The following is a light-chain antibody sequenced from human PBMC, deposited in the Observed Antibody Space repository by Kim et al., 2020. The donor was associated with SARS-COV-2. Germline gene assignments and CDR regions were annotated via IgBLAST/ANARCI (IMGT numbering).Light chain of an antibody. CDR1: QSVSFY. CDR3: QQRINWPRT. Sequence: LSPGESATLSCRASQSVSFYLAWYQQKPGQAPRLLIYDASNRATGIPARFSGSGSGTDFTLSISSLEPEDSAVYYCQQRINWPRTFGQGTKVDIK. J-gene: IGKJ2*01. V-gene: IGKV3-11*01. CDR2: DAS.